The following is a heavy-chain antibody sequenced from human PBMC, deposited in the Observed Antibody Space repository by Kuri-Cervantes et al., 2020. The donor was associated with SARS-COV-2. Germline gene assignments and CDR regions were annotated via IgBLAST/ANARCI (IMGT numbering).Heavy chain of an antibody. D-gene: IGHD4-11*01. Sequence: ETLSLTCAASGFTFSNAWMSWVRQAPGKGLEWVGRIKSKTDGGTTDYAAPVKGRFTISRDDSKNTLYLQMNSLRAEDTAVYYCARDRDSNYWWDYWGQGTLVTVSS. CDR1: GFTFSNAW. CDR2: IKSKTDGGTT. V-gene: IGHV3-15*01. CDR3: ARDRDSNYWWDY. J-gene: IGHJ4*02.